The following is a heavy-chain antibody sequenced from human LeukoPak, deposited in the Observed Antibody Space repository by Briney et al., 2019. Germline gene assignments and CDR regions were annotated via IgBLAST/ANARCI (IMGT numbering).Heavy chain of an antibody. D-gene: IGHD3/OR15-3a*01. CDR2: IKVDGSEK. CDR1: GFTFSRYW. V-gene: IGHV3-7*01. CDR3: ARAQWTAFDYYYYMDV. J-gene: IGHJ6*03. Sequence: GGSLRLSCAVSGFTFSRYWMTWVRQAPGKGLEWVANIKVDGSEKYYVDAVKGRFTISRDNAKDSLYLQMNGLRAEDTAIYYCARAQWTAFDYYYYMDVWGEGTTVTVSS.